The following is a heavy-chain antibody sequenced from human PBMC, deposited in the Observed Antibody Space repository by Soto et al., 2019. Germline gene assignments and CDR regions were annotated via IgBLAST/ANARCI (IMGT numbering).Heavy chain of an antibody. CDR3: ASILSGSSSGVNYYYYYYGMDV. V-gene: IGHV3-30*03. D-gene: IGHD6-6*01. J-gene: IGHJ6*02. Sequence: GGSLRLSCAASGFTFSSYGMHWVRQAPGKGLEWVAVISYDGSNKYYADSVKGRFTISRDNSKNTLYLQMNSLRAEDTAVYYCASILSGSSSGVNYYYYYYGMDVWGQGTTVTVSS. CDR1: GFTFSSYG. CDR2: ISYDGSNK.